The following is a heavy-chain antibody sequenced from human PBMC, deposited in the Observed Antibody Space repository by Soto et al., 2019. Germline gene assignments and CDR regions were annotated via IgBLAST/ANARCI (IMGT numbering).Heavy chain of an antibody. Sequence: GASVKISCKASGYTFTSYGISWVRQAPGQGLEWMGWISTSNGDAGYAQKLQGRVTMTTDTSTSTAYMELRSLRSDDTAVYYCARGPSRYSSGSDYWGQGTLVTVPS. D-gene: IGHD6-19*01. CDR2: ISTSNGDA. J-gene: IGHJ4*02. CDR3: ARGPSRYSSGSDY. V-gene: IGHV1-18*01. CDR1: GYTFTSYG.